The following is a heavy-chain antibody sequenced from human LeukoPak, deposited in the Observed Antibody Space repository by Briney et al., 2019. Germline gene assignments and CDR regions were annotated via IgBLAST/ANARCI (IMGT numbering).Heavy chain of an antibody. D-gene: IGHD4-23*01. CDR1: GFTFSSYA. Sequence: GRSLRLSCAASGFTFSSYAMHWVRQAPGKGLEWVAVISYDGSNKYYADSVKGRFTISRDNSKNTLYLQMNSLRAEDTAVYYCVLRLRWADDAFDIWGQGTMVTVSS. V-gene: IGHV3-30-3*01. CDR2: ISYDGSNK. J-gene: IGHJ3*02. CDR3: VLRLRWADDAFDI.